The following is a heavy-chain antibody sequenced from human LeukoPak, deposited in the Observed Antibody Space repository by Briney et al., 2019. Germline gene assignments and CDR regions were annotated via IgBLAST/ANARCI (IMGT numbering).Heavy chain of an antibody. Sequence: PGRSLRLSCAASGFTFSSYAMLWVRQAPGKGLEWVAVISYDGSNKYYADSVKGRFTISRDNSKNTLYLQMNSLRAEDTAVYYCARDIRLDYWGQGTLVTVSS. D-gene: IGHD5-12*01. CDR1: GFTFSSYA. J-gene: IGHJ4*02. V-gene: IGHV3-30-3*01. CDR3: ARDIRLDY. CDR2: ISYDGSNK.